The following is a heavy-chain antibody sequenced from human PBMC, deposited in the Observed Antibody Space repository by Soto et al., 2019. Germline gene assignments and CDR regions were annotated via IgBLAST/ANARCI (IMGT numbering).Heavy chain of an antibody. V-gene: IGHV3-21*01. Sequence: GGSLRLSCAASGFTFSSYSMNWVRQPPGKGLEWVSSISSSSSYIYYAASVKGRFTISRDNAKNSLSLQMNRLRSEDQAVYYCASDGSEVLHAFWSGDSTSRSYGMDVWGQVDKVAVYS. J-gene: IGHJ6*02. CDR1: GFTFSSYS. D-gene: IGHD3-3*01. CDR3: ASDGSEVLHAFWSGDSTSRSYGMDV. CDR2: ISSSSSYI.